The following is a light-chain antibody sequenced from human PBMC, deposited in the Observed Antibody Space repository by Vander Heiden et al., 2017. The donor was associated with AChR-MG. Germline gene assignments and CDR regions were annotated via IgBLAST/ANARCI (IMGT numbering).Light chain of an antibody. V-gene: IGLV2-14*01. CDR1: SSDVGGYHY. Sequence: QPALTQPASVSGSPGQSITISCTGTSSDVGGYHYVSWYQQHPGKAPKLMIYVVGNRPSGVSNRFSGSKSGNTASLTISGLQAEDEADYYCSSFTSTSTPWVFGGGTKLTVL. CDR3: SSFTSTSTPWV. CDR2: VVG. J-gene: IGLJ3*02.